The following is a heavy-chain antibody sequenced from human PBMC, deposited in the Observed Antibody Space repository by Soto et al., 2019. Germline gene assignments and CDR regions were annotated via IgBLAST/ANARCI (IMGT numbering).Heavy chain of an antibody. J-gene: IGHJ4*02. V-gene: IGHV3-73*02. CDR3: VIAYENSNYYFDH. D-gene: IGHD3-22*01. Sequence: QVEESGGGLVQPGESLKLSCVGSGFTFHGSTMHWVRQASGKGLEWIGLISIKPNNFATVYAASVTGRFTISRDDSKNTAYLEMDSLKTEDTALYYCVIAYENSNYYFDHWGRGTLVTVSS. CDR1: GFTFHGST. CDR2: ISIKPNNFAT.